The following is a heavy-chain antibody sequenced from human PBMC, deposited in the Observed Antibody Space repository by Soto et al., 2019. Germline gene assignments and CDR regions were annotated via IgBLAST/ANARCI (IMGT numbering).Heavy chain of an antibody. J-gene: IGHJ3*02. CDR1: GGSISSYY. CDR3: ARGTPLRYFDWLLRVNAFDI. CDR2: IYYSGST. D-gene: IGHD3-9*01. V-gene: IGHV4-59*01. Sequence: PSETLSLTCTVSGGSISSYYWSWIRRPPGKGLEWIGYIYYSGSTNYNPSLKSRVTISVDTSKNQFSLKLSSVTAADTAVYYCARGTPLRYFDWLLRVNAFDIWGQGTMVTVSS.